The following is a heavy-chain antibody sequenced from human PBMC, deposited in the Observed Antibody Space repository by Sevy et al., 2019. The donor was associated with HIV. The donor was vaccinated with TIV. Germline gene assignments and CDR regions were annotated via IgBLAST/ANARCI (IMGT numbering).Heavy chain of an antibody. CDR3: AKGPGMVQGALLSDDV. CDR2: IRYDGSTK. J-gene: IGHJ3*01. CDR1: GFTFSRYG. D-gene: IGHD3-10*01. V-gene: IGHV3-30*02. Sequence: GGSLRLSCAASGFTFSRYGMHWVRQAPGKGLEWVAFIRYDGSTKYYAESVKGRFIISRDNSKDTLYLQMNSLRGDDTSLYYCAKGPGMVQGALLSDDVWGQGTMVTVSS.